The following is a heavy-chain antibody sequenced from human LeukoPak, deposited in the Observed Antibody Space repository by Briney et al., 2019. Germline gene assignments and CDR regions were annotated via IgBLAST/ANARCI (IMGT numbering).Heavy chain of an antibody. Sequence: SVKVSCKASGGTFSSYAISWVRQAPGQGLEWMGGIIPILGTANYAQKFQGRVTITADKSTSTAYMELSSLRYEDTAVYYCARDRVGYSYGPFDYWGQGTLVTVSS. J-gene: IGHJ4*02. D-gene: IGHD5-18*01. CDR3: ARDRVGYSYGPFDY. CDR1: GGTFSSYA. CDR2: IIPILGTA. V-gene: IGHV1-69*06.